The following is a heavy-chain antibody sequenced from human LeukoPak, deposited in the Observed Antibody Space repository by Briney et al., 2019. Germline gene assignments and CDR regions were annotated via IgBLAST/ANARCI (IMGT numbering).Heavy chain of an antibody. CDR2: IYYSGST. J-gene: IGHJ6*03. CDR1: GGSISSYY. Sequence: SETLSLTCTVSGGSISSYYWSWIRQPPGKGLEWIGYIYYSGSTNYNPSLESRVTISVDTSKNQFSLKLSSVTAADTAVYYCARSNYYDSSGYLYYYYYYMDVWGKGTTVTVSS. D-gene: IGHD3-22*01. V-gene: IGHV4-59*01. CDR3: ARSNYYDSSGYLYYYYYYMDV.